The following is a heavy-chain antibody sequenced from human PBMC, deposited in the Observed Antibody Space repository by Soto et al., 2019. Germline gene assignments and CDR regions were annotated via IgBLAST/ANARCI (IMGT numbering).Heavy chain of an antibody. V-gene: IGHV3-23*01. D-gene: IGHD4-17*01. CDR1: GFTFSSYA. Sequence: PGGSLRLSCAASGFTFSSYAMSWVRQAPGPGLEWFSAISGSGGSTYYADSVKGRFTISRANSKTTLYLQMNSLRAEDKAVYYCAKDNHLRKLRWSFYFGYGGQGTLVTVSS. J-gene: IGHJ4*02. CDR3: AKDNHLRKLRWSFYFGY. CDR2: ISGSGGST.